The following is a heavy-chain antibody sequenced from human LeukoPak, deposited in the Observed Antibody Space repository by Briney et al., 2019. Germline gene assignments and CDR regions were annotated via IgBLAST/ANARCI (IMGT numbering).Heavy chain of an antibody. CDR1: GGSFSGYY. D-gene: IGHD3-10*01. Sequence: SETLSLTCAVYGGSFSGYYWSWIRQPPGKGLEWVGEINHSGSTNYNPSLKSRVTISIDTSENQFSLKLSSVTAADTAVYYCARIRGRATFDYWGQGTLVTVSS. V-gene: IGHV4-34*01. J-gene: IGHJ4*02. CDR2: INHSGST. CDR3: ARIRGRATFDY.